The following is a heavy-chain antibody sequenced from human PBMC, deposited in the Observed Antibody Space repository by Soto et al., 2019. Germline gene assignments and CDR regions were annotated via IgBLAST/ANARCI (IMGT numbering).Heavy chain of an antibody. CDR1: GGTISSYA. CDR3: ARTFWAAACKGALGFDY. V-gene: IGHV1-69*13. Sequence: SLKLCFNASGGTISSYAISGVCQAPGQGLEWMGGIIPIFGTANYAQKFQGRVTITADEAPSTAYMELSSLRSEDTAVYSCARTFWAAACKGALGFDYWGQGTMVPVSS. J-gene: IGHJ4*02. CDR2: IIPIFGTA. D-gene: IGHD6-13*01.